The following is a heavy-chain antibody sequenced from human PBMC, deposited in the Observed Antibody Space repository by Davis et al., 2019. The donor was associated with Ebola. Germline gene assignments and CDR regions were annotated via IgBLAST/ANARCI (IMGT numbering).Heavy chain of an antibody. D-gene: IGHD2-15*01. J-gene: IGHJ6*02. CDR1: GGSVSSGSYY. Sequence: SETLSLTCTVSGGSVSSGSYYWSWIRQPPGKGLEWIGYIYYSGSTNYNPSLKSRVTISVDTSKNQFSLKLSSVTAADTAVYYCAREACSGGSCYYYYGMDVWGQGTTVTVSS. V-gene: IGHV4-61*01. CDR2: IYYSGST. CDR3: AREACSGGSCYYYYGMDV.